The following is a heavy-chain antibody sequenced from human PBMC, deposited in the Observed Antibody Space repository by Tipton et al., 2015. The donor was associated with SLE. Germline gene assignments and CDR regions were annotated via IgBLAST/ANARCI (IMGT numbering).Heavy chain of an antibody. CDR2: IYYSGST. Sequence: TLSLTCTVSDGSISDYYWTWIRQPAGEGLEWIGYIYYSGSTNYNPSLKSRVTISVDTSKNQFSLKLSSVTAADTAVYYCASALDLCQTFSDYGSNSGDDHIYYAMDVWGQGTTVTVSS. J-gene: IGHJ6*02. D-gene: IGHD4-23*01. V-gene: IGHV4-59*01. CDR1: DGSISDYY. CDR3: ASALDLCQTFSDYGSNSGDDHIYYAMDV.